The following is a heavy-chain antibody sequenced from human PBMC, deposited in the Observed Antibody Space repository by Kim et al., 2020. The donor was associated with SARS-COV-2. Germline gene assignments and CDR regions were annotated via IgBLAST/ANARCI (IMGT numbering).Heavy chain of an antibody. CDR3: ATDSSSWSYPDY. CDR2: INSDGSST. J-gene: IGHJ4*02. Sequence: GGSLRLSFAASGFTFSSYWMHWVRQAPGKGLVWVSRINSDGSSTSYADSEKGRFTISRDNAKNPLYLQMNRLRAEDTAVYYCATDSSSWSYPDYWGQGTLVTVSS. D-gene: IGHD6-13*01. V-gene: IGHV3-74*01. CDR1: GFTFSSYW.